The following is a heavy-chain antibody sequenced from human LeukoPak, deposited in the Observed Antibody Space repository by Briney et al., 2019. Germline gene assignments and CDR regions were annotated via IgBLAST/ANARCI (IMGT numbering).Heavy chain of an antibody. CDR3: AKDLFYSGSSSFDY. J-gene: IGHJ4*02. Sequence: PGGSLRLSCAASGFTFSSYGMHWVRQAPGKGLEWVAFIRYDGSNKYYADSVKGRFTISRDNSKNTLYLQMNSLRAEDTAVYYCAKDLFYSGSSSFDYWGQGTLVTVSS. V-gene: IGHV3-30*02. CDR2: IRYDGSNK. D-gene: IGHD1-26*01. CDR1: GFTFSSYG.